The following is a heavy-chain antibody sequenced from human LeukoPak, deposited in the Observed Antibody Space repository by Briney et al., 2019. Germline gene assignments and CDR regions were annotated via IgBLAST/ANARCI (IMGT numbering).Heavy chain of an antibody. CDR3: ARGPESGSYFAWFGP. CDR2: INHSGST. Sequence: SETLSLTCTVYGGSFSGFFWNWIRQPPGKGLGWIGEINHSGSTHYNPSLKSRVTISIDTSKNQISLKLTSVTAADTAVYYCARGPESGSYFAWFGPWGQGTLVTVSS. D-gene: IGHD3-10*01. J-gene: IGHJ5*02. CDR1: GGSFSGFF. V-gene: IGHV4-34*01.